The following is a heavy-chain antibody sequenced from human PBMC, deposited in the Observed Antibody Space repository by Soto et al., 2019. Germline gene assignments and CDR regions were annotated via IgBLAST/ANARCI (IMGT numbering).Heavy chain of an antibody. CDR1: GGSVSSGSYY. V-gene: IGHV4-61*01. CDR2: IYYRGST. D-gene: IGHD4-17*01. J-gene: IGHJ4*02. CDR3: ARWIYGDGFDY. Sequence: QVQLQESGPGLVKPSETLSLTCTVSGGSVSSGSYYWSWIRQPPGKGLEWIGYIYYRGSTNYNPSLKSRVTISVDTSKNQFSLKLSSVTAADTAVYYCARWIYGDGFDYWGQGTLVTVSS.